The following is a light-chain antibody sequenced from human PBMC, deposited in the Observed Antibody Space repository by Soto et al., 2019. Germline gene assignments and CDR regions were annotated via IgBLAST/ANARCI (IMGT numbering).Light chain of an antibody. CDR3: CSFAGGNSFA. V-gene: IGLV2-11*01. CDR1: SSDVGGYNY. CDR2: DVT. J-gene: IGLJ1*01. Sequence: HSALTQPRSVSGSPGQSVTISCTGTSSDVGGYNYVSWYQQHPGKAPKLMIYDVTKRPSGVPDRFSGSKSGTTASLTISGLQAEDEADYYCCSFAGGNSFAFGTGTKLTVL.